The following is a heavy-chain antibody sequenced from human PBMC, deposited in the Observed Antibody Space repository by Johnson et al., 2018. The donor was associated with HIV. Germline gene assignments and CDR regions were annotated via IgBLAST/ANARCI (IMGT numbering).Heavy chain of an antibody. Sequence: QVQLVESGGGLVQPGGSLRLSCAASGFTVSDNYITWVRQAPGKGLEWVAFIRYDGSIKYYVDSVKGRFTISRDNSKNTLYLQMNSLRPEDTAVYYCANLGDYGGNNGFDIWGQGTMVTVSS. CDR1: GFTVSDNY. CDR2: IRYDGSIK. CDR3: ANLGDYGGNNGFDI. V-gene: IGHV3-30*02. D-gene: IGHD4-23*01. J-gene: IGHJ3*02.